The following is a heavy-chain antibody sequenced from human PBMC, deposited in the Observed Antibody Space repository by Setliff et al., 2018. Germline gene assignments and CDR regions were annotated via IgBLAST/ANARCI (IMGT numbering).Heavy chain of an antibody. CDR3: AKGDDTECYSSFDY. Sequence: GGSLRLSCAASGFTFSDHYMDWVRQAPGKGLEWVGRTRNKANSYATAYATSVQDKFTISRHDSESTTYLQMNGLKTEDTAVYYCAKGDDTECYSSFDYWGQGALVTVSS. J-gene: IGHJ4*02. CDR2: TRNKANSYAT. V-gene: IGHV3-72*01. D-gene: IGHD2-2*02. CDR1: GFTFSDHY.